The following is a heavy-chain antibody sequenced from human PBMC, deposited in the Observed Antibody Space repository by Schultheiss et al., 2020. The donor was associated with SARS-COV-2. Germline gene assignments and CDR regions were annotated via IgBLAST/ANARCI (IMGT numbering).Heavy chain of an antibody. V-gene: IGHV4-59*12. D-gene: IGHD2-2*01. J-gene: IGHJ4*02. CDR2: IYYSGST. Sequence: GSLRLSCTVSGGSISSYYWSWIRQPPGKGLEWIGYIYYSGSTNYNPSLKSRVTISVDTSKNQFSLKLSSVTAADTAVYYCAMLGYCSSTSCYDDNDYWGQGTLVTVSS. CDR1: GGSISSYY. CDR3: AMLGYCSSTSCYDDNDY.